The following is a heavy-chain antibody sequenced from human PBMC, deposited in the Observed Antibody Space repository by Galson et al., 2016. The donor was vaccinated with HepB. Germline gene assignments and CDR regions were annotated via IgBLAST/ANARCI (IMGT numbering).Heavy chain of an antibody. J-gene: IGHJ4*02. CDR2: IYHSGST. D-gene: IGHD6-13*01. Sequence: SETLSLTCAVSGGSISSSNWWSWVRQPPGKGLEWIGEIYHSGSTNYNPSLKSRVTISVDMSKNQFSLKLSSGTAADTALYSCAAAGNSHYFDYWGQGNLVTVSS. CDR1: GGSISSSNW. CDR3: AAAGNSHYFDY. V-gene: IGHV4-4*02.